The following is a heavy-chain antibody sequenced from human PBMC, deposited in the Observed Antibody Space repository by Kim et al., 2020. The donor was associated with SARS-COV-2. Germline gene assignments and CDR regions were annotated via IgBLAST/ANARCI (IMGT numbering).Heavy chain of an antibody. J-gene: IGHJ4*02. CDR1: GFTFGDYA. CDR3: AKDHELPGTGYDLSFGNFDY. Sequence: GGSLRLSCAASGFTFGDYAMHWVRQAPGKGLEWVSGISWNSGSIGYADSVKGRFTISRDNAKNSLYLQMNSLRAEDTALYYCAKDHELPGTGYDLSFGNFDYWGQGTLVTVSS. CDR2: ISWNSGSI. D-gene: IGHD5-12*01. V-gene: IGHV3-9*01.